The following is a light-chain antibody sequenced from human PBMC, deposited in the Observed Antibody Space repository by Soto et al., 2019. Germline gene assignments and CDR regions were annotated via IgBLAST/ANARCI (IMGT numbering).Light chain of an antibody. CDR2: DVS. CDR3: CSYAGSPYV. J-gene: IGLJ1*01. CDR1: SSDVGDYNY. Sequence: QSVLTQPRSVSGSPGQSVAISCTGTSSDVGDYNYVSWYQQHPGKAPKVMIYDVSKRPSGVPDRFSGSKSGNTASPTISGLQAEDEADYYCCSYAGSPYVFGTGTKVTVL. V-gene: IGLV2-11*01.